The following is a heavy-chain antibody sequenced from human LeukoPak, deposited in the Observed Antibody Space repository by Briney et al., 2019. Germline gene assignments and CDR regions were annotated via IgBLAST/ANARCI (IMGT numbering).Heavy chain of an antibody. V-gene: IGHV4-31*03. CDR3: AREPDIVVVIAGVRNAFDI. J-gene: IGHJ3*02. Sequence: SQTLSLTCTVSGGSISSGGYYWSWIRQHPGKGLEWIVYIYYSGSTYYNPSLKSRVTISVDTSKNQFSLKLSSVTAADTAVYYCAREPDIVVVIAGVRNAFDIWGQGTMVTVSS. CDR1: GGSISSGGYY. CDR2: IYYSGST. D-gene: IGHD2-15*01.